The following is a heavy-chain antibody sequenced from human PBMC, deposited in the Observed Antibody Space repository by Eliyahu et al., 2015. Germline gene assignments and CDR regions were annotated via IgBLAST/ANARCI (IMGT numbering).Heavy chain of an antibody. CDR3: ASGKQQLVRVRKTQHSNWFDP. D-gene: IGHD6-13*01. V-gene: IGHV4-39*01. Sequence: QLQLQESGPGLVKPSETLSLTCTVSGGSISSSSYYWGWIRQPPGKGLEWIGSIYYSGWTYPTPSLKSRVTISVDTSKNQFSLKLSSVTAADTAVYYCASGKQQLVRVRKTQHSNWFDPWGQGTLVTVSS. J-gene: IGHJ5*02. CDR2: IYYSGWT. CDR1: GGSISSSSYY.